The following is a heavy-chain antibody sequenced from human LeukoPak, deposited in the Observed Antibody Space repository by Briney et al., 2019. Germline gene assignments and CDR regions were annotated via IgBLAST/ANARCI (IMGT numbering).Heavy chain of an antibody. V-gene: IGHV1-46*01. J-gene: IGHJ3*02. CDR1: GYTFTSYY. D-gene: IGHD1/OR15-1a*01. CDR3: ARSRVTGTLDAFDI. Sequence: ASVKVSCKASGYTFTSYYMHWVRQAPGQGLEWMGIINPSGGSTSYAQKFQGRVTITADESTSTAYMELRSLRSDDTAVYYCARSRVTGTLDAFDIWGQGTMVTVSS. CDR2: INPSGGST.